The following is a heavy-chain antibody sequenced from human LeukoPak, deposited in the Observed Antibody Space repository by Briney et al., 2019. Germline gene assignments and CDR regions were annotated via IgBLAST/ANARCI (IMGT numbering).Heavy chain of an antibody. J-gene: IGHJ4*02. V-gene: IGHV3-11*06. CDR3: ARDHNYALDN. Sequence: GGSLRLSCATSGFPFSGYSLKWVRQAPGKGVEWISYIGISSGNTKYADSVKGRFTVSGDKARNSLYLQMNSLRVEDTAVYYCARDHNYALDNWGQGTLVTVSS. D-gene: IGHD1-1*01. CDR1: GFPFSGYS. CDR2: IGISSGNT.